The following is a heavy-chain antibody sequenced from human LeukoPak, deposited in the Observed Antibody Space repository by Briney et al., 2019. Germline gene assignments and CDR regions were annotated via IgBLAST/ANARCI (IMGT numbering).Heavy chain of an antibody. D-gene: IGHD4-23*01. J-gene: IGHJ2*01. Sequence: SETLSLTCTVSGGSISSYYWSWIRQPPGKGLEWIGYIYYSGSTNYNPSLKSLVTISVDTSKNQFSLKLSSVTAADTAVYYCARLKTTVVTWYFDLWGRGTLVTVSS. CDR1: GGSISSYY. V-gene: IGHV4-59*08. CDR3: ARLKTTVVTWYFDL. CDR2: IYYSGST.